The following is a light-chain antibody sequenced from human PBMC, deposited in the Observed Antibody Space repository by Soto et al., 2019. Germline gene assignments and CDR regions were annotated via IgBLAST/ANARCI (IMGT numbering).Light chain of an antibody. V-gene: IGKV3-15*01. Sequence: EIVLSPSPATLSVSPGERATLSWRASQSVNSLLAWYQQKPGQAPRLLIYRTSTRAAGIPARFSGSGSGTEFTLTISSLQSEDFAVYYCQQYNDWPTTLGQGTRLEIK. CDR3: QQYNDWPTT. CDR1: QSVNSL. J-gene: IGKJ5*01. CDR2: RTS.